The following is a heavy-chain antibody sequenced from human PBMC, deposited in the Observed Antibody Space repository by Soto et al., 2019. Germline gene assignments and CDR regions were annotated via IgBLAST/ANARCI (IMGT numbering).Heavy chain of an antibody. CDR3: ATVYGDRILTLYYFDY. Sequence: QVQLVQSGAEVKKPGASVKVSCKVSGYTLTELSMHWVRQAPGKGLEWMGGFDPEDGETIYAQKFQGRVTMTEDTSTDTAYMELSSLRSEDTAVYYCATVYGDRILTLYYFDYWGQGTLVTVSS. CDR2: FDPEDGET. V-gene: IGHV1-24*01. D-gene: IGHD4-17*01. CDR1: GYTLTELS. J-gene: IGHJ4*02.